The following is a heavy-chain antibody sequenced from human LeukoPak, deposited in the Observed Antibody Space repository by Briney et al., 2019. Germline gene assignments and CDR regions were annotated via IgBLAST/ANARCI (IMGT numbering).Heavy chain of an antibody. CDR3: GRAGRYCSGGSCYGENWFDP. CDR2: IHSSGNT. D-gene: IGHD2-15*01. CDR1: GGSISSYY. V-gene: IGHV4-59*01. J-gene: IGHJ5*02. Sequence: SETLSLTCTVSGGSISSYYWNCIRQPPGKGLEWLGYIHSSGNTRYNPSVRSRVTMSVDTSKNQFSLKLSSVTAADTAVYYCGRAGRYCSGGSCYGENWFDPWGQGTLVTVSS.